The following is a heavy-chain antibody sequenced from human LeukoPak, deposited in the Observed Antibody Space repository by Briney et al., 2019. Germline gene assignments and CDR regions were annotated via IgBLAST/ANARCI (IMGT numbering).Heavy chain of an antibody. Sequence: ASVKVSCKASGYTFIDYHMHWVRQAPGQGLEWMGWINPNSGGTNYAQKFQGRVTMTRDTSISTAYMELSRLRSDDTAVYYCARAGGRSWFDPWGQGTLVTVSS. CDR1: GYTFIDYH. CDR3: ARAGGRSWFDP. J-gene: IGHJ5*02. V-gene: IGHV1-2*02. CDR2: INPNSGGT.